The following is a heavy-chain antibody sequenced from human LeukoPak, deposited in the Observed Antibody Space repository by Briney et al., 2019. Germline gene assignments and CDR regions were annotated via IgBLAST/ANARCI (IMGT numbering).Heavy chain of an antibody. D-gene: IGHD4-17*01. CDR3: ARPDDYGDSHDAFDI. Sequence: GGSLRLSCAASGFTFSSYSMNWVRQAPGKGLEWVSSISSSSSYIFYADSVKGRFTISRDNAKSSLYLQMNSLRAEDTAVYYCARPDDYGDSHDAFDIWGQGTMVTVSS. J-gene: IGHJ3*02. V-gene: IGHV3-21*01. CDR1: GFTFSSYS. CDR2: ISSSSSYI.